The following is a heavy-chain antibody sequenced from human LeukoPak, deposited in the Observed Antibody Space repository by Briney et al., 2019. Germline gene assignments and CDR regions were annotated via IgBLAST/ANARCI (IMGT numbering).Heavy chain of an antibody. CDR3: ARLVCGGGSCPAELDY. Sequence: SETLSLTCIVSGGSFSSGGHYWGWIRQPPGKGLEWIGSIYYSGSTYYNPSLNNRVTIFIDVSKNQFSLRLNSVTATDTAVYYCARLVCGGGSCPAELDYWGQGTLVTVSS. CDR1: GGSFSSGGHY. J-gene: IGHJ4*02. V-gene: IGHV4-39*01. CDR2: IYYSGST. D-gene: IGHD2-15*01.